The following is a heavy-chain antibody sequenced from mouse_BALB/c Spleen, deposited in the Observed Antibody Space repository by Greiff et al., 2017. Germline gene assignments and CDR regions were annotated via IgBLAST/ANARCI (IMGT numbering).Heavy chain of an antibody. Sequence: EVKLVESGGGLVKPGGSLKLSCAASGFTFSSYAMSWVRQTPEKRLEWVASISSGGSTYYPDSVKGRFTISRDNARNILYLQMSSLRSEDTAMYYCAKLRLRSYYAMDYWGQGTSVTVSS. CDR3: AKLRLRSYYAMDY. J-gene: IGHJ4*01. CDR1: GFTFSSYA. CDR2: ISSGGST. D-gene: IGHD1-2*01. V-gene: IGHV5-6-5*01.